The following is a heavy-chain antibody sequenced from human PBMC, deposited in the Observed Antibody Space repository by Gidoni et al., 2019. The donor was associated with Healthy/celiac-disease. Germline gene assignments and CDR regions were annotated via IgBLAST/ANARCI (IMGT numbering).Heavy chain of an antibody. CDR1: GYSFTSYW. CDR3: ARQGRHTAYYDYYFDY. J-gene: IGHJ4*02. Sequence: EVQLVQSGAEVKKPGESLKISCKGSGYSFTSYWIGWVRQMPGKGLEWMGIIYPGDSDTRYSPSFQGQVTISADKSISTAYLQWSSLKASDTAMYYCARQGRHTAYYDYYFDYWGQGTLVTVSS. D-gene: IGHD3-22*01. V-gene: IGHV5-51*01. CDR2: IYPGDSDT.